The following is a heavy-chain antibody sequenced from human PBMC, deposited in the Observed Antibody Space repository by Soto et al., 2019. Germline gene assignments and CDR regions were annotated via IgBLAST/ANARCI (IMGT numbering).Heavy chain of an antibody. J-gene: IGHJ3*02. CDR1: GFTFSSYA. V-gene: IGHV3-23*01. CDR2: ISGSGGST. CDR3: AKDKELRFLEWSENAFDI. Sequence: EVQLLESGGGLVQPGGSLRLSCAASGFTFSSYAMSWVRQAPGKGLEWVSAISGSGGSTYYADSVKGRFTISRDNSKNTLYLQMNILRAEDTAVYYCAKDKELRFLEWSENAFDIWGQGTMVTVSS. D-gene: IGHD3-3*01.